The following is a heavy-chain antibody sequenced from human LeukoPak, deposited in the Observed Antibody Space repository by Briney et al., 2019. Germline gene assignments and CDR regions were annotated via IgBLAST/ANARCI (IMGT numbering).Heavy chain of an antibody. J-gene: IGHJ4*02. V-gene: IGHV3-53*01. Sequence: GGSLRLSCAASGFTVSSNYMSWVRQAPGKGLEWVSVIYSGGSTYYADSVKGRFTISRDNSKNTLYLQMNSLRAEDTAVYYCARSIGGYGDLPFDYWGQGTLVTVSS. CDR1: GFTVSSNY. CDR2: IYSGGST. D-gene: IGHD4-17*01. CDR3: ARSIGGYGDLPFDY.